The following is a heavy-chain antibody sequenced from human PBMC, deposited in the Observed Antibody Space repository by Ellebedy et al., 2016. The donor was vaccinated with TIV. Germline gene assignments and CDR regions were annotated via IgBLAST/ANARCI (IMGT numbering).Heavy chain of an antibody. Sequence: GESLKISCAASGFTFNNYGMHWVRQAPGKGLEWISYISSDSSKIVYADSVKGRFTVSRDNARNSLFLQMNSLRVEDTAVYYCAGKAPQFQFDYWGQGTLVTVSS. CDR3: AGKAPQFQFDY. CDR1: GFTFNNYG. J-gene: IGHJ4*02. CDR2: ISSDSSKI. D-gene: IGHD4-23*01. V-gene: IGHV3-48*04.